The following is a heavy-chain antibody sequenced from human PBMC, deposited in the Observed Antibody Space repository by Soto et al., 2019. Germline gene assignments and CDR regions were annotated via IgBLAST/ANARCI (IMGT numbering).Heavy chain of an antibody. CDR2: INHSGST. CDR1: GGSFSGYY. J-gene: IGHJ6*02. Sequence: SETLSLTCAIYGGSFSGYYWSWLRQPPGKGLEWIGEINHSGSTNYNPSLKSRVTISADTSKNQFSLKLSSVTAADTAVYYCARDGLYYYYGMDVWGQRTTVTVSS. CDR3: ARDGLYYYYGMDV. V-gene: IGHV4-34*01.